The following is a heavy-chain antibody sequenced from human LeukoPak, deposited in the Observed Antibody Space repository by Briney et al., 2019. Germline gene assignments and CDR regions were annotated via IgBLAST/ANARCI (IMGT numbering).Heavy chain of an antibody. CDR1: GFTFSSYA. CDR2: ISYDGTEK. J-gene: IGHJ4*02. V-gene: IGHV3-30*17. Sequence: SGGSLRLSCAASGFTFSSYAMSWVRQAPDKGLEWVAVISYDGTEKYYAGSVRGRFTVSRDNSKNTLFLQINSLRTEDTAVYYCARDHSYSSSSRNEDCWGQGTLVTVSS. D-gene: IGHD6-6*01. CDR3: ARDHSYSSSSRNEDC.